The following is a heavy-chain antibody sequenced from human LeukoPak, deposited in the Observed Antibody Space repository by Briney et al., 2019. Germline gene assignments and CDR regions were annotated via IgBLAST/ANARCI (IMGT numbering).Heavy chain of an antibody. CDR1: GGSISSGSYY. CDR3: ARDPLWFGELSGAFDI. V-gene: IGHV4-61*02. J-gene: IGHJ3*02. CDR2: IYTSGST. D-gene: IGHD3-10*01. Sequence: SETLSLTCTVSGGSISSGSYYWSWIRQPAGKGLEWIGRIYTSGSTNYNPSPKSRVTISVDTSKNQFSLKLSSVTAADTAVYYCARDPLWFGELSGAFDIWGQGTMVTVSS.